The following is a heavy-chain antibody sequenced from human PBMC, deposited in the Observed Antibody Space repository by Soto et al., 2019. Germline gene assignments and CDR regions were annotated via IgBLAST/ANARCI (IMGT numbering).Heavy chain of an antibody. J-gene: IGHJ3*02. Sequence: SVKVSCKASGGTFSSYATSWVRQAPGQGLEWMGGIIPIFGTASYAQKFQGRVTITADESTSTAYMELSSLRSEDTAVYYCARGWLQDAFDIWGQGTMVTVSS. CDR1: GGTFSSYA. CDR2: IIPIFGTA. CDR3: ARGWLQDAFDI. D-gene: IGHD5-12*01. V-gene: IGHV1-69*13.